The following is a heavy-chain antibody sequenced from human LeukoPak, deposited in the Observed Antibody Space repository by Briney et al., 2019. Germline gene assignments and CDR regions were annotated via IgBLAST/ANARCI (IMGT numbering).Heavy chain of an antibody. CDR2: IYSGGNT. J-gene: IGHJ4*02. Sequence: PGGSLRLSCAAPGFTVSSTYMSWVRQAPGKGLEWASVIYSGGNTYYADSVKGRFTISRDNSKNTLYLQMDSLRAEDTAVYYCARDGSRRGFDYWGQGTLVTVSS. CDR3: ARDGSRRGFDY. CDR1: GFTVSSTY. V-gene: IGHV3-53*01. D-gene: IGHD1-14*01.